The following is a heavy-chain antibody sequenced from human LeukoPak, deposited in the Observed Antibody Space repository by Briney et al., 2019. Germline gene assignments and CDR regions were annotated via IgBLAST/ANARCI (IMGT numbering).Heavy chain of an antibody. CDR1: GFTFSSYA. Sequence: GGSLRLSCAASGFTFSSYAMSWVRQAPGKGLEWVSAISGSGGSTYYADSVKGRFTISRDNSKNTLYLQMNSLRAEDTAVYYCAKTRAMIVVVTRYFQHWGQGTLVTVSP. J-gene: IGHJ1*01. CDR3: AKTRAMIVVVTRYFQH. V-gene: IGHV3-23*01. CDR2: ISGSGGST. D-gene: IGHD3-22*01.